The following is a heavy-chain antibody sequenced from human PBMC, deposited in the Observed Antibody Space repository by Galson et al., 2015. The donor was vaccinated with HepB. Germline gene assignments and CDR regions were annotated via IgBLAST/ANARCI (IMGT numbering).Heavy chain of an antibody. D-gene: IGHD6-19*01. V-gene: IGHV3-30*04. CDR2: ISYDGSNK. Sequence: LRLSCAASGFTFSSYAMHWVRQAPGKGLEWVAVISYDGSNKYYADSVKGRFTISRDNSKNTLYLQMNSLRAEDTAVYYCAKDSPIAVAGTGILGYWGQGTLVTVSS. J-gene: IGHJ4*02. CDR1: GFTFSSYA. CDR3: AKDSPIAVAGTGILGY.